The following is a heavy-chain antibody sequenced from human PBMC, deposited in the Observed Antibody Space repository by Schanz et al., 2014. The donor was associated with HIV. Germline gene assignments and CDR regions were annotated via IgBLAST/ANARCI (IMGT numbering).Heavy chain of an antibody. J-gene: IGHJ4*02. V-gene: IGHV4-34*02. CDR1: GGSLSGYY. Sequence: QVRLQQWGVGLLKPSETLSLTCAVYGGSLSGYYWSWIRQSPGKGLEWIGEINHSGSTNYNPSLKSRVTISVDTSKNHFSRRLNSVTAADTAVYYCARTPYYFDYWGQGTLVTVSS. CDR3: ARTPYYFDY. CDR2: INHSGST.